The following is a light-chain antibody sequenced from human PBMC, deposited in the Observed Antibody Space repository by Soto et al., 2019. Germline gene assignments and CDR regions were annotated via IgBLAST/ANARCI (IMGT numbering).Light chain of an antibody. V-gene: IGKV1-9*01. CDR3: QQLNGYQLA. Sequence: DIQLTQXPSFLSASVGDTVTITCRTSQGMSTYLAWYQQKPGKVPKLLIRSASTLQSGVPPRFSGGGSGTEFTLTISTLQPDDSGIYYCQQLNGYQLAFGGGTNVEIK. J-gene: IGKJ4*01. CDR2: SAS. CDR1: QGMSTY.